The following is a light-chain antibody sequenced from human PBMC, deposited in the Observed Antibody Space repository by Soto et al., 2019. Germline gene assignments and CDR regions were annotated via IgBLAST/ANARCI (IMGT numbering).Light chain of an antibody. CDR3: CSFTSANTHV. V-gene: IGLV2-23*02. CDR1: SSDFGNYNL. J-gene: IGLJ1*01. Sequence: QSALTQPASVSGSPGQSITISCTGTSSDFGNYNLVSWYQQHPGNVRKLILVEVNKRPSGVSGRFSGSKSGNTASLTISGLQAEDEDDYYCCSFTSANTHVFGTGTKVTVL. CDR2: EVN.